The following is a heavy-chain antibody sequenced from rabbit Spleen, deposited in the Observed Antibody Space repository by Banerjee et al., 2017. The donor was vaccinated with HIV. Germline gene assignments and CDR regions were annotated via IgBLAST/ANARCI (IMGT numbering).Heavy chain of an antibody. J-gene: IGHJ4*01. CDR2: IDPVFGSA. CDR1: GFDFNSYY. CDR3: ARGPNDGWYYFDL. D-gene: IGHD1-1*01. Sequence: QLVESGGGLVQPGGSLKLSCKASGFDFNSYYMSWVRQAPGKGLEWIGYIDPVFGSAYYASWVNGRFSISRENTQNTVSLQLNSLTAADTATYFCARGPNDGWYYFDLWGQGTLVTVS. V-gene: IGHV1S7*01.